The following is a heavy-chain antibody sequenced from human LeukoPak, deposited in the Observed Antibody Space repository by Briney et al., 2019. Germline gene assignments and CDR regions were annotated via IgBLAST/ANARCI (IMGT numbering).Heavy chain of an antibody. J-gene: IGHJ4*02. Sequence: PSETLSLNCIVSGGSISSISSNNYHWGWIRQPPGKGLEWIGSIYYSGSTYYNPSLKSRVTISVDTSKNQFSLKLSSVTAADTAVYYCARSYRSTAMVSWTDYWGQGTLVTVSS. CDR3: ARSYRSTAMVSWTDY. D-gene: IGHD5-18*01. V-gene: IGHV4-39*01. CDR2: IYYSGST. CDR1: GGSISSISSNNYH.